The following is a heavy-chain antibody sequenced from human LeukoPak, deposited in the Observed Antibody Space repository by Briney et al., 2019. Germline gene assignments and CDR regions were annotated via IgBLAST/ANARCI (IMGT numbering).Heavy chain of an antibody. D-gene: IGHD3-22*01. J-gene: IGHJ4*02. Sequence: SETLSLTCTVSGGSISSSSYYWGWIRQPPGKGLEWIGTIYYSGSTYYNPSLKSRVTISVDMSKNQFSLKLSSVTAADTAVYYCAREILDYYDSSGYYYRRPSRTHFDYWGQGTLVTVSS. CDR2: IYYSGST. CDR1: GGSISSSSYY. CDR3: AREILDYYDSSGYYYRRPSRTHFDY. V-gene: IGHV4-39*07.